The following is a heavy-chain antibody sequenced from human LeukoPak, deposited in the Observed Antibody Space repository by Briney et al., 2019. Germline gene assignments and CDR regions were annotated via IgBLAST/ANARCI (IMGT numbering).Heavy chain of an antibody. J-gene: IGHJ5*02. CDR2: IYYSGST. CDR3: ARHQRGYCSSTSCRINSNWFDP. Sequence: SETLSLTCTVSGGSISSNSYYWGWIRQPPGKGLKWIGSIYYSGSTYYNPSLKSRVTISVDTSKNQFSLKLSSVTAADTAVYYCARHQRGYCSSTSCRINSNWFDPWGQGTLVTVSS. D-gene: IGHD2-2*01. V-gene: IGHV4-39*01. CDR1: GGSISSNSYY.